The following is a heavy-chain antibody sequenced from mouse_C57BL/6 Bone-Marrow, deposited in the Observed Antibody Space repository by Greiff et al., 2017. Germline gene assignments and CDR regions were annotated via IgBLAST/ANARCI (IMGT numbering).Heavy chain of an antibody. J-gene: IGHJ1*03. CDR1: GFNIKDDY. V-gene: IGHV14-4*01. Sequence: VQLQQSGAELVRPGASVKLSCTASGFNIKDDYMHWVKQRPEQGLEWIGWIDPENGDTEYASKFQGKATITADTSSNKAYLQLSSLTSEDTAVYYCTTLDWYFDVWGTGTTVTVAS. CDR3: TTLDWYFDV. CDR2: IDPENGDT.